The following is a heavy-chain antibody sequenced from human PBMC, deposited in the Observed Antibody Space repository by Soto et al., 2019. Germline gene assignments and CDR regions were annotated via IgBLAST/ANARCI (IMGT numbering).Heavy chain of an antibody. J-gene: IGHJ4*02. V-gene: IGHV3-23*01. CDR3: AKVVPPVDY. CDR1: GFTFSSYA. D-gene: IGHD1-26*01. CDR2: VSGSGGST. Sequence: VQLLESGGGLVQPGASLRLSCAASGFTFSSYAMSWVRQAPGKGLEWVSGVSGSGGSTYYADSVKGRFTISRDNSKNPLYLQMSSLRAEDTAVYYCAKVVPPVDYWGQGTLVTVSS.